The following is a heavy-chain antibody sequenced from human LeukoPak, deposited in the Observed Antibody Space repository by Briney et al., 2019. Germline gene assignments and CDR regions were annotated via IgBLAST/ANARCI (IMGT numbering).Heavy chain of an antibody. D-gene: IGHD3-3*01. CDR1: GGSISSRSYY. J-gene: IGHJ6*02. CDR3: AKDNHDSTFYYYHGMDV. CDR2: IYYSGTT. Sequence: PSEALSLTCTVSGGSISSRSYYWGWIRQPPGKGLEWIGSIYYSGTTYYNPSLRSRVTMSVDTSKNQFTLKLSSVTAADTAVYYCAKDNHDSTFYYYHGMDVWGQGTTVTVSS. V-gene: IGHV4-39*06.